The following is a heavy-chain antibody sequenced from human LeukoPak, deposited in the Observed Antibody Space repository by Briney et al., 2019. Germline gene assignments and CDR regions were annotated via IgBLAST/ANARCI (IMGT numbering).Heavy chain of an antibody. J-gene: IGHJ4*02. Sequence: GESLKISCKGSGYSFTSYWIGWVRQMPGKGLEWMGIIYHGDSDTRYSPSFQGQVTISADKSISTAYLQWSSLKASDTAMYYCAAGYCSGGSCYDGDDYWGQGTLVTVSS. D-gene: IGHD2-15*01. CDR1: GYSFTSYW. V-gene: IGHV5-51*01. CDR2: IYHGDSDT. CDR3: AAGYCSGGSCYDGDDY.